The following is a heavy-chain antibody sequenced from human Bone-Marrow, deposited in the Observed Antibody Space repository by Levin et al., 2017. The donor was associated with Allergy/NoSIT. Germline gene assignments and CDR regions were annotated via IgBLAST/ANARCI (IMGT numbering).Heavy chain of an antibody. V-gene: IGHV3-11*01. CDR1: GFVFRDYY. CDR3: ARFVSTSVSVGASWFDP. D-gene: IGHD5/OR15-5a*01. Sequence: GGSLRLSCAASGFVFRDYYMGWLRQTPGKGLEYLSYIGSNGSPTFYSDSMEGRLTISRDNANNSLFLQMSSLRVDDTAVYYCARFVSTSVSVGASWFDPWGQGILVTVSS. J-gene: IGHJ5*02. CDR2: IGSNGSPT.